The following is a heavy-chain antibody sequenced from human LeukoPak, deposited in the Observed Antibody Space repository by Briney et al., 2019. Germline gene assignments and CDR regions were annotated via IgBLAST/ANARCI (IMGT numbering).Heavy chain of an antibody. CDR1: GFTFSSYG. V-gene: IGHV3-30*18. CDR2: ISYDGSNK. CDR3: AKDTVWFGERWFDP. D-gene: IGHD3-10*01. Sequence: GGSLRLSCAASGFTFSSYGMHWVRQAPGKGLEWVAVISYDGSNKYYADSVKGRFTISRDNSKNTLYLQMNSLRAEDTAVYYCAKDTVWFGERWFDPWGQGTLVTVSS. J-gene: IGHJ5*02.